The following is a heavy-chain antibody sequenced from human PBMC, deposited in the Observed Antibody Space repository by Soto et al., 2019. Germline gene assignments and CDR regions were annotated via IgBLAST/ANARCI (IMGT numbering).Heavy chain of an antibody. CDR1: GGSFSGYY. CDR2: INHSGST. D-gene: IGHD2-21*02. V-gene: IGHV4-34*01. J-gene: IGHJ6*02. CDR3: ARALVTATYGMDV. Sequence: QVQLQQWGAGLLKPSETLSLTCAVYGGSFSGYYWSWIRQPPGKGLEWIGEINHSGSTNYNPSLKSLVTISVDTSKNQFSLKLSSVTAADTAVYYCARALVTATYGMDVWGQGTTVTVSS.